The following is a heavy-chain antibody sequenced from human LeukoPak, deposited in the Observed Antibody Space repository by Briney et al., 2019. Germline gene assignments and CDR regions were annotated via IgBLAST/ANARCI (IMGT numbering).Heavy chain of an antibody. CDR3: ARVPTYEIAAARVGYAFDI. J-gene: IGHJ3*02. Sequence: PSETLSLTCAVYGGSFSGYYWSWIRQPPGKGLEWIGYIYHSGSTYYNPSLKSRVTISVDRSKNQFSLKLSSVTAADTAVYYCARVPTYEIAAARVGYAFDIWGQETMVTVSS. D-gene: IGHD6-13*01. V-gene: IGHV4-34*01. CDR2: IYHSGST. CDR1: GGSFSGYY.